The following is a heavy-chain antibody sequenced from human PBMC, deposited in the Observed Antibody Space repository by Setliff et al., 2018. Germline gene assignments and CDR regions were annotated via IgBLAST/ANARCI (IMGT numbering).Heavy chain of an antibody. CDR3: ARKGVSALSGAFDM. CDR2: IYTSGST. D-gene: IGHD1-26*01. CDR1: GGSISNYY. Sequence: PSETLSLTCTVSGGSISNYYWSWIRQPAGKGLEWIGRIYTSGSTNYNPSLKSRVTMSVDTSKNQFSLKLSSVTAADTAVYYCARKGVSALSGAFDMWGQGTMVTVSS. J-gene: IGHJ3*02. V-gene: IGHV4-4*07.